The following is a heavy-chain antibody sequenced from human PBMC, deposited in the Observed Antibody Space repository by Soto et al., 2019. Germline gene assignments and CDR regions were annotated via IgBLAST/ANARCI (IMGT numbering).Heavy chain of an antibody. D-gene: IGHD3-22*01. CDR1: GGSVSSGYY. Sequence: SETLSLTCSVSGGSVSSGYYWNWIRQSPGKGLEWFGHLYYTGSTNYNPSLKSRVTISVDTSKNQFSLKLSSVTAADTAVYYCARGLISGYYLYDAFDIWGQGTMVTVSS. V-gene: IGHV4-61*01. J-gene: IGHJ3*02. CDR3: ARGLISGYYLYDAFDI. CDR2: LYYTGST.